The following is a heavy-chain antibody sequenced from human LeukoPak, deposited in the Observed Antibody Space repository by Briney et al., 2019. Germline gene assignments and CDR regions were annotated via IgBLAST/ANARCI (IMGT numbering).Heavy chain of an antibody. V-gene: IGHV1-24*01. J-gene: IGHJ4*02. CDR1: GYTLSDLS. CDR2: FDPGDGET. Sequence: ASLKVACKVSGYTLSDLSMHWVRQSPGKGLEWMGGFDPGDGETIYTQKFQGRVTMTEDTSTDTAYMELSSLRSEDTAVYYCAAGGVYDLFDYWGQGTLVTVSS. CDR3: AAGGVYDLFDY. D-gene: IGHD5/OR15-5a*01.